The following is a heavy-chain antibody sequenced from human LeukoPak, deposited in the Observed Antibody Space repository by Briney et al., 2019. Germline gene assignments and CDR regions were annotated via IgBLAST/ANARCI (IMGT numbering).Heavy chain of an antibody. Sequence: GGSQRLSCAASGFTVSSNYMSWVRQAPGKGLEWVSAISGSGGSTYYADSVKGRFTISRDNSKNTLYLQMNSLRAEDTAVYYCAKEYYDFWSGYPHDYWGQGTLVTVSS. D-gene: IGHD3-3*01. J-gene: IGHJ4*02. CDR3: AKEYYDFWSGYPHDY. CDR1: GFTVSSNY. V-gene: IGHV3-23*01. CDR2: ISGSGGST.